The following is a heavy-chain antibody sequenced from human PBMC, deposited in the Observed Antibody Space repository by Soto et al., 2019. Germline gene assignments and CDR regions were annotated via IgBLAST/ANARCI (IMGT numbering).Heavy chain of an antibody. CDR3: ARFGATRHYYYYGMDV. CDR2: IGTAGDT. V-gene: IGHV3-13*01. Sequence: PGGSLRLSCAASGFTFSSYDMHWVRQATGKGLEWVSAIGTAGDTYYPGSVKGRFTISRENTKNSLYLQMNSLRAGDTAVYYCARFGATRHYYYYGMDVWGQGTTVTVSS. D-gene: IGHD1-26*01. J-gene: IGHJ6*02. CDR1: GFTFSSYD.